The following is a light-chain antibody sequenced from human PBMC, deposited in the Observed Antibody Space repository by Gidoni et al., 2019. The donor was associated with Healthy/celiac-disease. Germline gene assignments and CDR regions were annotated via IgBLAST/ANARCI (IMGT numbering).Light chain of an antibody. CDR2: AAS. Sequence: EIGLTQSPATLSLSPGERAPLSCRASQSVSSYLAWSQQKPGQAPRLLIYAASNRAPGIPASFSGSGSGTDFTLTISSLEPEDFAVYYCQQRSNWPLTFGGGTKVEIK. J-gene: IGKJ4*01. CDR3: QQRSNWPLT. V-gene: IGKV3-11*01. CDR1: QSVSSY.